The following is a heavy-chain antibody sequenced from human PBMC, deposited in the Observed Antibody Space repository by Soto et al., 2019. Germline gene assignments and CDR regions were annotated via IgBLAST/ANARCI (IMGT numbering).Heavy chain of an antibody. D-gene: IGHD3-22*01. CDR1: GFTFSSYA. J-gene: IGHJ4*02. CDR3: AKVELRRYYYDSSGPGLGY. V-gene: IGHV3-23*01. Sequence: GGSLRLSCAASGFTFSSYAMSWVRQAPGKGLEWVSAISGSGGSTYYADSVKGRFTISRDNSKNTLYLQMNSLRAEDTAVYYCAKVELRRYYYDSSGPGLGYWGQGTLVTVS. CDR2: ISGSGGST.